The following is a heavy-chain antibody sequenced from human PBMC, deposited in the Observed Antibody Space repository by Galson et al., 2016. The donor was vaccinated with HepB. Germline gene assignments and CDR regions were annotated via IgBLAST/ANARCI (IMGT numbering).Heavy chain of an antibody. CDR1: GFTVSSKY. J-gene: IGHJ5*02. CDR2: IYSGGSA. CDR3: ASKPPAGTNKVT. V-gene: IGHV3-53*01. Sequence: SLRLSCAASGFTVSSKYMSWVRQAPGKGLEWVSVIYSGGSAYYADSVKGRFTISRDNSKNTLYLQMNSLRAEDTAVYYCASKPPAGTNKVTWGQGTLVTVSS. D-gene: IGHD6-13*01.